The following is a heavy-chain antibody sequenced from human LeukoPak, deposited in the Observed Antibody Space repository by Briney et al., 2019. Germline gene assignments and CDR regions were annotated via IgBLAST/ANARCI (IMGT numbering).Heavy chain of an antibody. V-gene: IGHV4-59*01. Sequence: SETLSLTCIVSGGSISSYYWTWIRQPPGKGLEWIGYIYYLGSTNYNPSLNSRVTISLDTSENQFSLRLTSVTAADTALYYCAGARIAEAGFSFDYWGQGTLVTVSS. CDR3: AGARIAEAGFSFDY. D-gene: IGHD6-13*01. CDR1: GGSISSYY. CDR2: IYYLGST. J-gene: IGHJ4*02.